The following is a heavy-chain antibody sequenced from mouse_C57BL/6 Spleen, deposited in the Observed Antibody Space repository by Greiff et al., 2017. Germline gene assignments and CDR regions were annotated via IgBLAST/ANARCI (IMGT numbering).Heavy chain of an antibody. CDR2: ISGGGGNT. CDR3: GSTGDGYWYFDV. CDR1: GFTFSSYT. V-gene: IGHV5-9*01. D-gene: IGHD2-3*01. Sequence: EVMLVESGGGLVKPGGSLKLSCAASGFTFSSYTMSWVRQTPEKRLEWVATISGGGGNTYYPDSVKGRFTISRDNAKNTLYLKMSSLRSEDTALYCSGSTGDGYWYFDVWGKGTTVTVSS. J-gene: IGHJ1*03.